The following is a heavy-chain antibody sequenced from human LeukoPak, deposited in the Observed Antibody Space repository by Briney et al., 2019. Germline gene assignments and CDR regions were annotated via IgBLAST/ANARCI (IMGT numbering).Heavy chain of an antibody. J-gene: IGHJ4*02. Sequence: GGSLRLSCAASGFTFSRYAMTWVRQAPGKGLDWVSTISNNGAHAYYADSVKGRFTLSRDNSKNTLYLQMNSLRAEDTAVYYCGKDRPYDYGDSTASFDQWGQGTLVTVSS. D-gene: IGHD4-17*01. CDR3: GKDRPYDYGDSTASFDQ. CDR2: ISNNGAHA. CDR1: GFTFSRYA. V-gene: IGHV3-23*01.